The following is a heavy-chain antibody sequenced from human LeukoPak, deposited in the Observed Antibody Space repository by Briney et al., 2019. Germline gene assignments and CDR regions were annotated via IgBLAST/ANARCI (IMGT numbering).Heavy chain of an antibody. V-gene: IGHV1-2*06. D-gene: IGHD2-2*01. CDR3: ARDYCSSTSCLFDY. Sequence: ASVKVSCKASGYTFTGYHMHWVRQAPGQGLEWMGRINPNSGDTNYAQKFQGRVTMTRDTSIGTAYMELSRLRSDDTAVYYCARDYCSSTSCLFDYWGQGTLVTVSS. J-gene: IGHJ4*02. CDR1: GYTFTGYH. CDR2: INPNSGDT.